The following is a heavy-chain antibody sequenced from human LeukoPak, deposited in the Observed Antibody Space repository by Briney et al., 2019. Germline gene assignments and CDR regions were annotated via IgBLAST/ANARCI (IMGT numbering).Heavy chain of an antibody. D-gene: IGHD1-20*01. CDR2: IRGSGGTT. CDR3: ATRNRITGTTLHYFDY. J-gene: IGHJ4*02. Sequence: PGGSLVLSCAASGFPFSTYAMSWVRPPPGKGLEWISAIRGSGGTTYYADSVKGRFTISRDNSKNTLYLQMNSLRAEDTAVYYCATRNRITGTTLHYFDYWGQGTLVTVSS. V-gene: IGHV3-23*01. CDR1: GFPFSTYA.